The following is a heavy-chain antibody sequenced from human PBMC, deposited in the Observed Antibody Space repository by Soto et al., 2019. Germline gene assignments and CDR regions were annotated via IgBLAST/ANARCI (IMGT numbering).Heavy chain of an antibody. CDR2: IYYSGTT. V-gene: IGHV4-31*03. Sequence: SETLSLTCTVSGGSISSEGYYWSWFRQLPGKGLEWIGDIYYSGTTYHNPSLRSRLTISGDASKNQFSLKLSSVTAADTALYYCARGRGYSYGTYSFDYWGQGTLVTVSS. J-gene: IGHJ4*02. CDR1: GGSISSEGYY. CDR3: ARGRGYSYGTYSFDY. D-gene: IGHD5-18*01.